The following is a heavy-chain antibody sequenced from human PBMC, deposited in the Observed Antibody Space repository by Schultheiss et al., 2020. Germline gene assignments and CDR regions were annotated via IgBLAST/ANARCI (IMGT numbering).Heavy chain of an antibody. CDR1: GFSLSTSGVG. V-gene: IGHV2-26*01. D-gene: IGHD6-13*01. J-gene: IGHJ6*03. CDR2: IFSNDEK. Sequence: SGPTLVKPTQTLTLTCTFSGFSLSTSGVGVGWIRQPPGKALEWLAHIFSNDEKSYSTSLKSRLTISKDTSKSQVVLTMTNMDPVDTATYYCARGVYSSSWYGRYYYYYMEVWGKGTTVTVSS. CDR3: ARGVYSSSWYGRYYYYYMEV.